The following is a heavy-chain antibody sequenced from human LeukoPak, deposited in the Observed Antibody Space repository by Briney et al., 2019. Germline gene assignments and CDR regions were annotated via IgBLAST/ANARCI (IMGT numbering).Heavy chain of an antibody. CDR2: ISGSGGST. J-gene: IGHJ6*02. CDR1: GFTFSSYA. Sequence: GGSLRLSCAASGFTFSSYAMSWVRQAPGKGLEWVSAISGSGGSTYYADSVKGRFTISRDNSKNTLYLQMNSLRAEDTAVYYCANGPPTNSYYYYYGMDVWGQGTTVTVSS. D-gene: IGHD2-2*01. CDR3: ANGPPTNSYYYYYGMDV. V-gene: IGHV3-23*01.